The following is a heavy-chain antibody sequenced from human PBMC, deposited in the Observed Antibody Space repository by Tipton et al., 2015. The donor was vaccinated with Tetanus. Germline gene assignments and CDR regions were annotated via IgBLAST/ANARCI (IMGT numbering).Heavy chain of an antibody. D-gene: IGHD7-27*01. CDR3: ARATNWLGRDFDY. J-gene: IGHJ4*02. Sequence: LSLNCTVSGGSISPFYWNWIRQSPGKGLEWIGYIYYSGNTNYNPSLKSRVTMSVDTSKNQFSPKLNSVTAADTAVYYCARATNWLGRDFDYWGQGTLVTVSS. CDR2: IYYSGNT. CDR1: GGSISPFY. V-gene: IGHV4-59*01.